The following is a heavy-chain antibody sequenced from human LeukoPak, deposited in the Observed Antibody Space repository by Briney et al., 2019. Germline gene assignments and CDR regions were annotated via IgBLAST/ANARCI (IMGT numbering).Heavy chain of an antibody. CDR1: GYSISSGYY. D-gene: IGHD1-26*01. CDR3: ARHGIVGATRWFDP. J-gene: IGHJ5*02. V-gene: IGHV4-38-2*01. Sequence: SETLSLTCAVSGYSISSGYYWVWLRQPPGKGLEWIGSIYHSGSTYYNPSLKSRVTISVDTSKNQFSLKLSSVTAADTAVYYCARHGIVGATRWFDPWGQGTLVTVSS. CDR2: IYHSGST.